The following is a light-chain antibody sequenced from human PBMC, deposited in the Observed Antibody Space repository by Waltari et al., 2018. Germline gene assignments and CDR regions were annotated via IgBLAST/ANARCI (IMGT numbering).Light chain of an antibody. CDR1: QSVRPS. J-gene: IGKJ4*01. Sequence: EIALTQSPAPLSLSPGERATLACRASQSVRPSLAWYQQKPGQAPRLLIHDASNRATGTPARFSGSGSETDFTLTIGSLEPEDFAVYYCQQHGKWPLSFGGGTKVEI. CDR2: DAS. V-gene: IGKV3-11*01. CDR3: QQHGKWPLS.